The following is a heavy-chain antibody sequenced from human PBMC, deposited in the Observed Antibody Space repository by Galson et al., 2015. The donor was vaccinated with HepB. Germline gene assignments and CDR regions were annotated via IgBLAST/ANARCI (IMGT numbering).Heavy chain of an antibody. CDR3: AKVAVSGGSYSYYYYGMDV. D-gene: IGHD1-26*01. Sequence: SLRLSCAASGFTFSSYAMSWVRQAPGEGLEWVSAISGSGGSTYYADSVKGRFTISRDNSKNTLYLQMNSLRAEDTAVYYCAKVAVSGGSYSYYYYGMDVWGQGTTVTVSS. CDR2: ISGSGGST. V-gene: IGHV3-23*01. J-gene: IGHJ6*02. CDR1: GFTFSSYA.